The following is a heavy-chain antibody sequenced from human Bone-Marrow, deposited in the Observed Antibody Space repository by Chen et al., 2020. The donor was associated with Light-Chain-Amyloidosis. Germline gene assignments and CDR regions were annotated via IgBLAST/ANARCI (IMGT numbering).Heavy chain of an antibody. D-gene: IGHD2-15*01. CDR1: GGSFSAYY. J-gene: IGHJ4*02. CDR3: ARNGHYSIDS. CDR2: VTHTGST. V-gene: IGHV4-34*01. Sequence: QVQLQQWGAGLLKPSETLSLTCAVYGGSFSAYYWSWVRQPPGKGLEWSGEVTHTGSTSYNPSVESRVTMSLDISKNQFSLKLTSVTAADTAVYYCARNGHYSIDSWGQGTLVTVSS.